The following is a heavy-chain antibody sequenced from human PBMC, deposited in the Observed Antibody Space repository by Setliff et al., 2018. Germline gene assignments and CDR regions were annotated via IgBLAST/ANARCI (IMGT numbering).Heavy chain of an antibody. D-gene: IGHD3-22*01. J-gene: IGHJ1*01. V-gene: IGHV1-2*06. CDR1: GYSFIDYY. CDR2: VNPKNGGI. CDR3: ARQDRFYDSSVFVEYFEH. Sequence: GASVKVSCKASGYSFIDYYIHWVRQAPGQGPEWMGRVNPKNGGILYSQKFEGRVSMTGDRTISTVYMDLRSLTFDDTAVYYCARQDRFYDSSVFVEYFEHWGQGTLVTVSS.